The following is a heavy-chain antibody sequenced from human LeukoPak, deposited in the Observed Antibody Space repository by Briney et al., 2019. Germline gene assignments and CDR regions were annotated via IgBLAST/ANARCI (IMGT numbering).Heavy chain of an antibody. V-gene: IGHV4-39*01. Sequence: PSETLSLICTVSGVSISSSSDYWGWIRQAQGKGLEWIESIYYHENTYYNSSLKSRVTISVDTSKNQFSLKLNSVTAADTAVYFCATKYCTSTTCSWPRRTFFGFWGQGALVTVSS. CDR3: ATKYCTSTTCSWPRRTFFGF. D-gene: IGHD2-2*01. J-gene: IGHJ4*02. CDR1: GVSISSSSDY. CDR2: IYYHENT.